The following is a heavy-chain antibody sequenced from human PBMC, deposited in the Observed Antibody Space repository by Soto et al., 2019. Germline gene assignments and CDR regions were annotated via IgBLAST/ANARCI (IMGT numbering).Heavy chain of an antibody. J-gene: IGHJ4*02. V-gene: IGHV4-31*03. D-gene: IGHD1-26*01. CDR3: ARLKATSPDY. Sequence: SETLSLTCTVSGGSISSGGYYWSWIRQHPGKGLEWIGYIYYSGNTYYNPSLKSRVTVSVDTSNNQFSLRLSSVTAADTAVYYCARLKATSPDYWGQGTLVTVSS. CDR2: IYYSGNT. CDR1: GGSISSGGYY.